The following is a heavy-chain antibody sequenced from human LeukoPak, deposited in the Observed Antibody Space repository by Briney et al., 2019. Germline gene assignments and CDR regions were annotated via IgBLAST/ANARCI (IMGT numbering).Heavy chain of an antibody. CDR1: GVSISNYY. J-gene: IGHJ1*01. CDR3: ARAPWDAAAQFVL. D-gene: IGHD6-13*01. V-gene: IGHV4-59*01. CDR2: IYYTGGT. Sequence: PAETLSLTCTVSGVSISNYYWSWLRQPPGKGLEWIVYIYYTGGTGYNPSLRRRVTILEDTSKKQFSLKMNSVTAADAAVYYCARAPWDAAAQFVLWGQGALVTVAS.